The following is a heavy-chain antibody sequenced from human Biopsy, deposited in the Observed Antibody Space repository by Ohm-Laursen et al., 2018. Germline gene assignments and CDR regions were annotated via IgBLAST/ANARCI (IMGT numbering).Heavy chain of an antibody. V-gene: IGHV1-2*02. CDR2: MNPDSGGT. CDR1: GHTLTGHY. Sequence: SVKVSCNASGHTLTGHYMHWVRQAPGQGPEWMGWMNPDSGGTKYAQKFQGRVTMTRDTSISTAYMELSSLRSDDTAVYYCARDSGDGSGNYGGCFDPWGQGTLVTVSS. CDR3: ARDSGDGSGNYGGCFDP. D-gene: IGHD3-10*01. J-gene: IGHJ5*02.